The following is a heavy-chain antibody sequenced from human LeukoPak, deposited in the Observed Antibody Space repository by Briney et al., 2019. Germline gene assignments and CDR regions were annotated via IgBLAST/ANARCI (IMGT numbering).Heavy chain of an antibody. D-gene: IGHD2-2*01. J-gene: IGHJ3*02. CDR3: ARVPGDDAFDI. V-gene: IGHV4-59*01. Sequence: PSETLSLTCTVSGGSISSYYWSWIRQPPGKGLEWIGYIYYSGSTNYNPSLKSRVTISVDTSKNRFSLKLSSVTAADTAVYYCARVPGDDAFDIWGQGTMVTVSS. CDR1: GGSISSYY. CDR2: IYYSGST.